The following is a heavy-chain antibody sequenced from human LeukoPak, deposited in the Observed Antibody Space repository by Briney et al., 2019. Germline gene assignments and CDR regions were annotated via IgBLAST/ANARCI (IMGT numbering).Heavy chain of an antibody. V-gene: IGHV1-18*04. J-gene: IGHJ4*02. CDR1: GYTFTSYY. D-gene: IGHD3-9*01. Sequence: ASGKVSCKASGYTFTSYYMHWVRQAPGQGLEWMGWISAYNGNTNYAQKLQGRVTMTTDTSTSTAYMELRSLRSDDTAVYYCARIHTPQARKGYFDWLLIGFDYWGQGTLVTVSS. CDR3: ARIHTPQARKGYFDWLLIGFDY. CDR2: ISAYNGNT.